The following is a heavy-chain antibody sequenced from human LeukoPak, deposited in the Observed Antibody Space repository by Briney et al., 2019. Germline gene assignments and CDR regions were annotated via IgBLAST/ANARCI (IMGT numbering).Heavy chain of an antibody. V-gene: IGHV5-51*01. CDR2: VYPGDSNN. CDR1: GYSFTNYW. CDR3: VRTYYYGSGSLYNLGY. J-gene: IGHJ4*02. Sequence: GESLKISCKGSGYSFTNYWIGWVRQMPGNGLEWMGIVYPGDSNNRYSPSFQGQVTISADKSISTAYLQWSSLKASDTAMYYCVRTYYYGSGSLYNLGYWGQGTLVTVSS. D-gene: IGHD3-10*01.